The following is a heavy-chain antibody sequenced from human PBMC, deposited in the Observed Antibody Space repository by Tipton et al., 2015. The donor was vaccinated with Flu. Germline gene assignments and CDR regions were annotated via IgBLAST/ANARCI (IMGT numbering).Heavy chain of an antibody. CDR3: ARGRLSLPLYHYGMDV. D-gene: IGHD2-21*02. CDR1: GGSIDNYY. Sequence: TLSLTCTVSGGSIDNYYWSWIRQSADKGLEWIGRIYSAGSANYNPSLQSRITMSIDTSKSQFSLKMTSVTAADAAIYYCARGRLSLPLYHYGMDVWGQGTMVTVSS. CDR2: IYSAGSA. J-gene: IGHJ6*02. V-gene: IGHV4-4*07.